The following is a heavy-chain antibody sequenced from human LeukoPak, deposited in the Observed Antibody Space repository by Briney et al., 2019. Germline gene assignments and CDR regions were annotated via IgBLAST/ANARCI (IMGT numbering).Heavy chain of an antibody. D-gene: IGHD1-20*01. V-gene: IGHV3-53*01. Sequence: PGGSLRLSCAASGFTVSSNYMNWVRQAPGKGLEWVSVIYSGGSTYYADSVKGRFTISRDNAKNTLYLQMNSLRAEDTAVYYCARDRERSNWNGRDVWGQGTTVTVSS. CDR2: IYSGGST. J-gene: IGHJ6*02. CDR3: ARDRERSNWNGRDV. CDR1: GFTVSSNY.